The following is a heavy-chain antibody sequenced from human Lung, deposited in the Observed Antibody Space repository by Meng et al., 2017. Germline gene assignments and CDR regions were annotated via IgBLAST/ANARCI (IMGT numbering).Heavy chain of an antibody. Sequence: VQSPGSGPGRVQPAGPRSSPCAAFGGSTSSRNWWSWVRQSPGKGLEWIGEIYHSGRTNYNPSLESRVTISLDKSQNHFSLKVKSVTAADTAVYYCVRGGQDQAYYDFWSGPFDPWGQGTLVTVSS. D-gene: IGHD3-3*01. CDR2: IYHSGRT. CDR1: GGSTSSRNW. V-gene: IGHV4-4*02. CDR3: VRGGQDQAYYDFWSGPFDP. J-gene: IGHJ5*02.